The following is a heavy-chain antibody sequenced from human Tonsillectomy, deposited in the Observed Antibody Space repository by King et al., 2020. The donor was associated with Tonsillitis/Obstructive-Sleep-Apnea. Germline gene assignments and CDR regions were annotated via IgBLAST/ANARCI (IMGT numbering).Heavy chain of an antibody. CDR2: IYYSGST. J-gene: IGHJ3*02. D-gene: IGHD3-3*01. Sequence: VQLQESGPGLVKPSETLSLTCTVSGGSISSYYWSWIRQPPGKGLEWIGYIYYSGSTNYNPSLKSRVTISVDTSKNQFSLKLSSVTAADTAVYYCARHIQYSDFWSGYGSDAFDIWGQGTMVTVSS. CDR3: ARHIQYSDFWSGYGSDAFDI. V-gene: IGHV4-59*08. CDR1: GGSISSYY.